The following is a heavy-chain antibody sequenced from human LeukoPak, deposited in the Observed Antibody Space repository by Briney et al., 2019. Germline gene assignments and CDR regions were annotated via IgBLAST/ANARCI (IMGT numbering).Heavy chain of an antibody. CDR3: ARGVGYNYRLYHFDY. J-gene: IGHJ4*02. CDR2: IYYSGST. V-gene: IGHV4-59*08. Sequence: SETLSLTCTVSADSISTYYWNWIWQSPGKGLEWIGYIYYSGSTIYNPSLKSRVTISVDTSKNQFSLKLSSVTAADTAVYYCARGVGYNYRLYHFDYWGQGTLVTVSS. D-gene: IGHD5-12*01. CDR1: ADSISTYY.